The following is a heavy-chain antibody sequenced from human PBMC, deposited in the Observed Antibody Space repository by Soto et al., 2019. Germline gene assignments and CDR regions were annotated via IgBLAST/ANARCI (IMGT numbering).Heavy chain of an antibody. V-gene: IGHV3-11*01. CDR2: ISSTANII. J-gene: IGHJ4*02. D-gene: IGHD3-22*01. CDR3: ARDLGYYDSSGYFDY. CDR1: GFTFSHYY. Sequence: GGSLRLYCAASGFTFSHYYMSWIRQAPGKGLEWVSYISSTANIIYYADSVTGRFTISRDNAKNSLYLQMSSLRAEDTAVYYCARDLGYYDSSGYFDYWGRGTLVTVSS.